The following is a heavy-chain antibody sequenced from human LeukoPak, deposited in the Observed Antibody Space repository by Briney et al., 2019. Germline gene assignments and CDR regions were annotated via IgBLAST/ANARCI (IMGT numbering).Heavy chain of an antibody. CDR3: ARAGPLTVTTDY. V-gene: IGHV3-74*01. CDR2: INSDGSST. D-gene: IGHD4-17*01. Sequence: GGSLRLSCAASGFTFSSYWMHWVRQAPGKGLVWVSRINSDGSSTSYADSVKGRFTISRDNAKNTLYLQMNSLRAEDTAVYHCARAGPLTVTTDYWGQGTLVTVSS. J-gene: IGHJ4*02. CDR1: GFTFSSYW.